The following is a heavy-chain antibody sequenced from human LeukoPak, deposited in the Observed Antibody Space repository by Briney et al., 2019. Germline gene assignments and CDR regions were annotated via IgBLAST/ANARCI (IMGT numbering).Heavy chain of an antibody. J-gene: IGHJ6*03. CDR2: ISSSSSTI. D-gene: IGHD3-3*01. V-gene: IGHV3-48*04. CDR1: GFTFSSYG. Sequence: PGRSLRLSCAASGFTFSSYGMNWVRQAPGKGLEWVSYISSSSSTIYYADSVKGRFTISRDNAKNSLYLQMNSLRAEDTAVYYCARGARFLEWLPYSNYYYYMDVWGKGTTVTVSS. CDR3: ARGARFLEWLPYSNYYYYMDV.